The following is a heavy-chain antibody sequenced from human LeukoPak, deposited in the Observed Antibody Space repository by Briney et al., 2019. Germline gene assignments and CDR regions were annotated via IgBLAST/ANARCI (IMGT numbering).Heavy chain of an antibody. J-gene: IGHJ4*02. CDR1: GFPFRSNY. CDR3: AGDSPPGY. CDR2: IYRRGST. Sequence: PGGSLRLSCAAPGFPFRSNYMYWGRQAPGEGLECDSVIYRRGSTYYADSVQGRFNISRDNSKDTLYLQMNSLRAVDTGVYYCAGDSPPGYWGQGTLVTLSP. D-gene: IGHD3-10*01. V-gene: IGHV3-53*01.